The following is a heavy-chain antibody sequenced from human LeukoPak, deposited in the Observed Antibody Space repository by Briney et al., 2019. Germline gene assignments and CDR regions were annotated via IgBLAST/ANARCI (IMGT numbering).Heavy chain of an antibody. V-gene: IGHV5-51*01. D-gene: IGHD2-2*01. CDR2: IYPGDSDT. CDR3: ARRLPAPEAFDI. Sequence: GESLQISCKGSGYSFTTYWIGWVRPMPGKGLEWMGIIYPGDSDTRYSPSFQGQVTISADKSISTAYLQWSSLKASDAAIYYCARRLPAPEAFDIWGQGTMVTVSS. J-gene: IGHJ3*02. CDR1: GYSFTTYW.